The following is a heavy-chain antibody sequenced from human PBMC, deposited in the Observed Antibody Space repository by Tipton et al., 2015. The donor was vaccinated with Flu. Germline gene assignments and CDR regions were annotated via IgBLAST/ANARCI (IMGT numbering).Heavy chain of an antibody. CDR1: SGSIRSTNYF. V-gene: IGHV4-39*01. CDR2: IYPSGTT. CDR3: ARYFTVAGTGLHCDY. D-gene: IGHD6-19*01. Sequence: TLSLTCTVSSGSIRSTNYFCAWIRQPPGKRLELIGSIYPSGTTYYNPSLKSRVTISVDTSKNQFSLKLSSVTAADTAVYYCARYFTVAGTGLHCDYWGQGTLVTVSS. J-gene: IGHJ4*02.